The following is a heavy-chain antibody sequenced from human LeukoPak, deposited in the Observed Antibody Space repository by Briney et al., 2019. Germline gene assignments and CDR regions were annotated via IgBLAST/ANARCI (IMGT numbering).Heavy chain of an antibody. CDR1: GFTFSSYG. J-gene: IGHJ4*02. CDR3: ARDRARYWDY. Sequence: GGSLRLSCAASGFTFSSYGMHWVRQAPGKGLEWVAVISYDGSNKYYADSVKGRFTISRDNSKNTLYLQMNSLRAEDTAVYYCARDRARYWDYWGQGTLVTVSS. CDR2: ISYDGSNK. V-gene: IGHV3-30*03. D-gene: IGHD2-8*02.